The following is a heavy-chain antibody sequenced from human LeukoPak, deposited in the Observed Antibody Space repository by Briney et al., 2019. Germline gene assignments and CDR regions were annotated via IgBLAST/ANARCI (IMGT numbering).Heavy chain of an antibody. Sequence: PSETLSLTCTVSGGSISSYYWSWIRQPPGKGLEWIGYIYYSGSTNYNPSLKSRVTISVDTSKNQFSLRLSPVTAADTAVYYCARSSSPWAFDIWGQGTMVTVSS. CDR3: ARSSSPWAFDI. J-gene: IGHJ3*02. CDR2: IYYSGST. V-gene: IGHV4-59*01. CDR1: GGSISSYY. D-gene: IGHD6-13*01.